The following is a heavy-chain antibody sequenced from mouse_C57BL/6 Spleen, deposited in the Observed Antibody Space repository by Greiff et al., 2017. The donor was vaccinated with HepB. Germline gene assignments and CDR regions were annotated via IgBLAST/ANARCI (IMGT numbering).Heavy chain of an antibody. CDR2: IDPETGGT. J-gene: IGHJ2*01. CDR3: TTVVGD. Sequence: VQLQQSGAELVRPGASVTLSCKASGYTFTDYEMHWVKQTPVHGLEWIGAIDPETGGTAYKQKFKGKAILTADKSSSTAYMELRSLTSEDSAVYYCTTVVGDWGQGTTLTVSS. D-gene: IGHD1-1*01. V-gene: IGHV1-15*01. CDR1: GYTFTDYE.